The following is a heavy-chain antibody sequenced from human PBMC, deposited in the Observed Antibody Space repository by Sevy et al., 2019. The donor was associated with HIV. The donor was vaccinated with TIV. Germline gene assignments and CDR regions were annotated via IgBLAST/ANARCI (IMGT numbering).Heavy chain of an antibody. J-gene: IGHJ2*01. CDR3: ARESGGNSDWYFDL. Sequence: SETLSLTCAVSGGSISSGGYSWSWIRQPPGKGLEWIGYIYHSGSTYYNPSLKSRVTISVDRSKNQFSLKLSSVTAADTAEYYCARESGGNSDWYFDLWGRGTLVTVSS. CDR1: GGSISSGGYS. CDR2: IYHSGST. V-gene: IGHV4-30-2*01. D-gene: IGHD2-21*02.